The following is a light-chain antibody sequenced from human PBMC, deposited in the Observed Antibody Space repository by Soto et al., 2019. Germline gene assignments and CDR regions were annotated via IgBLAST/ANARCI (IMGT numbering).Light chain of an antibody. J-gene: IGKJ1*01. CDR3: QQYNNWPWT. V-gene: IGKV4-1*01. CDR2: WAS. Sequence: DIVMTQSPDSLAVSLGARATINCKSSQSLLYTSNNKNYLAWYQQKPGQPPKLLIVWASTRASGVPDRFSGSGSGTDFTLTISSLQSEDFAVYYCQQYNNWPWTFGQGTKVEIK. CDR1: QSLLYTSNNKNY.